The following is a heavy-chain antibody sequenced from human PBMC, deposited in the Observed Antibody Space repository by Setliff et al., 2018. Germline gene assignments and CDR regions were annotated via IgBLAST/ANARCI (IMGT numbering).Heavy chain of an antibody. Sequence: ASVKVSCKASGYTFTSYSMHWVRQAPGQSLEWMGWINAGNGNTKYSHKFQGRVTITRDTSASTVYMELSSLRSEDTAVYYCASAHYYSGYIEYFQYWGQGTLVTVSS. D-gene: IGHD5-12*01. V-gene: IGHV1-3*01. CDR3: ASAHYYSGYIEYFQY. J-gene: IGHJ1*01. CDR1: GYTFTSYS. CDR2: INAGNGNT.